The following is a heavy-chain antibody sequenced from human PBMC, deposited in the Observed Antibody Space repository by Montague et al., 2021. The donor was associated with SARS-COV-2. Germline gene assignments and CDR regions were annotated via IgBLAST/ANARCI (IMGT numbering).Heavy chain of an antibody. V-gene: IGHV4-34*01. J-gene: IGHJ6*02. CDR3: VGVPYRLLSVAPYYGMDV. Sequence: SETLSLTCARLGSWYTGAYWKSTRQNPRHGREWIAEISQREKTNYNPSLKSRVTISVDTSKNQFSLKLSSVTAADTAVYYCVGVPYRLLSVAPYYGMDVWGQGATVTVSS. CDR1: GSWYTGAY. CDR2: ISQREKT. D-gene: IGHD2-2*01.